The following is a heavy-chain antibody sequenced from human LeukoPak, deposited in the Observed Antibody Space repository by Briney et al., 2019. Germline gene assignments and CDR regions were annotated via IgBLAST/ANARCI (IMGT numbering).Heavy chain of an antibody. CDR2: IYPGDSDP. D-gene: IGHD6-13*01. J-gene: IGHJ4*02. Sequence: GESLKISCKGSGYTFTTYWIGWVRHMPGKGLEWMGIIYPGDSDPRYSPSFQGQVTISADKSISTAYLQWSSLKASDSAMYYCVRHGLGSSWFGFDYWGQGTLVTVSS. CDR1: GYTFTTYW. CDR3: VRHGLGSSWFGFDY. V-gene: IGHV5-51*01.